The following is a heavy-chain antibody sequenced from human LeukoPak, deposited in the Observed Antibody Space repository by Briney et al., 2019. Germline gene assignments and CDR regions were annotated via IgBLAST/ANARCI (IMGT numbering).Heavy chain of an antibody. D-gene: IGHD3-22*01. J-gene: IGHJ3*02. CDR1: GGSISSYY. Sequence: SETLSLTCTVSGGSISSYYWSWIRQPPGKGLEWIGYIYYSGSTNYNPSLKSRVTISVDTSKNQFSLKLSSVTAADTAVYYCARRVMIVAINDAFGIWGQGTMVTVSS. CDR3: ARRVMIVAINDAFGI. V-gene: IGHV4-59*08. CDR2: IYYSGST.